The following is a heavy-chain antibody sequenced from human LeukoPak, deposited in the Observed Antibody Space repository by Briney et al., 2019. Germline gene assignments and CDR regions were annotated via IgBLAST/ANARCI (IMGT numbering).Heavy chain of an antibody. D-gene: IGHD6-13*01. CDR3: ARGAGSSWYFYFDY. CDR1: GFTFDDHG. CDR2: IKWDGGST. Sequence: GGSLRLSCAASGFTFDDHGMSWVRHVPGKGLEWVSGIKWDGGSTGYADSVKGRFTISRDNAKNSLYLQMNSLRVEDTAVYHCARGAGSSWYFYFDYWGQGTLVTVSS. V-gene: IGHV3-20*01. J-gene: IGHJ4*02.